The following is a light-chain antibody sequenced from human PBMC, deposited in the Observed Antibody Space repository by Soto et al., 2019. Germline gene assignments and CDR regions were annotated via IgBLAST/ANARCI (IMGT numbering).Light chain of an antibody. V-gene: IGLV2-8*01. Sequence: QSVLTQPPSVSXSPGQSVTISCTGTSSDVGFFNYVSWYQHHPGKVPKFLIYEVNKRPSGVPDRFSGSKSGNTASLTVSGLQPEDEAEYFCSSFVDGTSYVFGTGTKVTVL. CDR1: SSDVGFFNY. CDR2: EVN. J-gene: IGLJ1*01. CDR3: SSFVDGTSYV.